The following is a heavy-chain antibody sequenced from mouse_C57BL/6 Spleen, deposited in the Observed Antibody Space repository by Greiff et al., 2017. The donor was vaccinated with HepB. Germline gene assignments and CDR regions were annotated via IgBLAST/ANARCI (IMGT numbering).Heavy chain of an antibody. CDR2: INPYNGGT. CDR3: AREDSHDY. Sequence: VHVKQSGPVLVKPGASVKMSCKASGYTFTDYYMNWVKQSHGKSLEWIGVINPYNGGTSYNQKFKGKATLTVDKSSSTAYMELNSLTSEDSAVYYCAREDSHDYWGQGTTLTVSS. J-gene: IGHJ2*01. CDR1: GYTFTDYY. V-gene: IGHV1-19*01.